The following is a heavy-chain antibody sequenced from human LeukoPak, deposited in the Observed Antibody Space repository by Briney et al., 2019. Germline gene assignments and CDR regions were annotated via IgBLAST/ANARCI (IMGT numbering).Heavy chain of an antibody. CDR1: GFTFSSYW. D-gene: IGHD2-2*01. V-gene: IGHV3-7*01. J-gene: IGHJ4*02. Sequence: GGPLRLSCAASGFTFSSYWMSWVRQAPGKGLEWVANIKQDGSEEYYVDSVKGRFTIPRDNAKNSLYLQMNSLRAEDTALYYCARVRGGLVPAAMGLDYWGQGTLVTVSS. CDR2: IKQDGSEE. CDR3: ARVRGGLVPAAMGLDY.